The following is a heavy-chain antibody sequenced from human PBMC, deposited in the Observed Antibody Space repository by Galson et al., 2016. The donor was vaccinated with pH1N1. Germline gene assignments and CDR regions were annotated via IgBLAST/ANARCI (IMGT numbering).Heavy chain of an antibody. V-gene: IGHV1-69*08. CDR3: VRGGQLVRYIDF. J-gene: IGHJ4*02. Sequence: SVKVSCKASGDTFRTHTFNWVRQAPGQGLEWMGRITPAFGTADYAQKFQGRVAVTADKSTSTVYMEMLSLKSDDTAVYYCVRGGQLVRYIDFWGQGTLVAVFS. CDR2: ITPAFGTA. D-gene: IGHD6-6*01. CDR1: GDTFRTHT.